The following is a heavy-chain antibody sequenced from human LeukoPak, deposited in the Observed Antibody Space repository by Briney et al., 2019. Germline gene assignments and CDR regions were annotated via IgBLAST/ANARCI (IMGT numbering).Heavy chain of an antibody. V-gene: IGHV1-69*05. D-gene: IGHD6-19*01. Sequence: ASVKVSCKASGGTFSSYAISWVRQVPGQGLEWMGGIIPIFGTANYAQKFQGRVTITTDESTSTAYMELSSLRSEDTAVYYCAVGFYIAVAGTWGFDYWGQGTLVTVSS. CDR2: IIPIFGTA. CDR1: GGTFSSYA. J-gene: IGHJ4*02. CDR3: AVGFYIAVAGTWGFDY.